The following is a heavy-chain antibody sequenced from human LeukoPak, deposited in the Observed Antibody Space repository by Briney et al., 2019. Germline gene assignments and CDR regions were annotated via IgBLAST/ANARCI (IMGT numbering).Heavy chain of an antibody. CDR3: ARLGSGLRSPGGDY. CDR2: IYYSGST. J-gene: IGHJ4*02. D-gene: IGHD5-12*01. CDR1: GGSISSYY. Sequence: SETLSLTCTVSGGSISSYYWSWIRQPPGKGLEWIGYIYYSGSTNYNPSLKSRVTISVDTSKNQFSLKLSSVTAADTAVYYCARLGSGLRSPGGDYWGQGTLVTVSS. V-gene: IGHV4-59*08.